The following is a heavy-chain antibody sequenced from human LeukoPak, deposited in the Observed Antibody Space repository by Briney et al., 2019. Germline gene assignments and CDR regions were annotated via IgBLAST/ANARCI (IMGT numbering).Heavy chain of an antibody. CDR2: IYSGGST. CDR1: GFTVSSNY. CDR3: AKVATNYYDSSGYDY. V-gene: IGHV3-53*05. D-gene: IGHD3-22*01. J-gene: IGHJ4*02. Sequence: GGSLRLSCAASGFTVSSNYMSWVRQAPGKGLEWVSVIYSGGSTYYADSVKGRFTISRDNSKNTLYLQMNSLRAEDTAVYYCAKVATNYYDSSGYDYWGQGTLVTVSS.